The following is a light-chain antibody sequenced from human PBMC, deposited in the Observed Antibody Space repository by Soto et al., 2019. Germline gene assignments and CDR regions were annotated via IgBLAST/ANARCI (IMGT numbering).Light chain of an antibody. CDR2: GAS. Sequence: FTISAVALSLPKGERATLSCRAIHSVSSSYLAWYQQKPGQAPRLLIYGASSRATGIPDKFSGSGSGTDFTLAISRLEPEDFAVYYRHQYWSSPQSTFGQGTKVDTK. J-gene: IGKJ1*01. V-gene: IGKV3-20*01. CDR1: HSVSSSY. CDR3: HQYWSSPQST.